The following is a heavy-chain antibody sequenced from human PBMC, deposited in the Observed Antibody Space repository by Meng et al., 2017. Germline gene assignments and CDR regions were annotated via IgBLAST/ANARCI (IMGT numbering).Heavy chain of an antibody. Sequence: VQVNQRGVGLLKLSATLPIDCAVDGGSFSGYYWSWIGQPPGKGREWIGEINHSGSTNYHPSLKSRVTISVDTSKNQFSLKLSSVTAADTAVYYCASDNYYDSSGYSYWYFDLWGRGTLVTVSS. CDR1: GGSFSGYY. J-gene: IGHJ2*01. CDR2: INHSGST. CDR3: ASDNYYDSSGYSYWYFDL. V-gene: IGHV4-34*01. D-gene: IGHD3-22*01.